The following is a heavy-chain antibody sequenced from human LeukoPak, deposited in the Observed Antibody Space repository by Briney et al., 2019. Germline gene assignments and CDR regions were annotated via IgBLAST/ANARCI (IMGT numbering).Heavy chain of an antibody. CDR3: ARHRGYSYGCDAFDI. Sequence: SETLSLTCTVSGGSISSSSYYWGWIRQPPGKGLEWIGYIYYSGSTNYNPSLKSRVTISVDTSKNQFSLKLSSVTAADTAVYYCARHRGYSYGCDAFDIWGQGTMVTASS. D-gene: IGHD5-18*01. V-gene: IGHV4-61*05. CDR1: GGSISSSSYY. J-gene: IGHJ3*02. CDR2: IYYSGST.